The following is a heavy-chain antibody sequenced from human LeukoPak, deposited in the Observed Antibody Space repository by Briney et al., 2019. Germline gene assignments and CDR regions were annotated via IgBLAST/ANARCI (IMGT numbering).Heavy chain of an antibody. CDR2: TSYVGSIN. CDR1: GVTFTTYS. D-gene: IGHD4-17*01. CDR3: AIERHRCGKAVTFNL. Sequence: GGSLRLSCAASGVTFTTYSMQWVRQAPGRGLEWVSVTSYVGSINVYAESVKGRFTISRDNSENTVYLQMNSLKFEDTAMYYCAIERHRCGKAVTFNLWGQGKMVTISS. V-gene: IGHV3-30-3*01. J-gene: IGHJ3*01.